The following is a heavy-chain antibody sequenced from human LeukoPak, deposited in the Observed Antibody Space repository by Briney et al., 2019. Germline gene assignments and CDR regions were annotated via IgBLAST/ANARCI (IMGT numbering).Heavy chain of an antibody. J-gene: IGHJ5*02. CDR3: AKDHQSSWFDP. CDR1: GFTFSSYW. D-gene: IGHD2-2*01. V-gene: IGHV3-7*03. CDR2: IKQDGSEK. Sequence: GGSLRLSCAASGFTFSSYWMSWVRQAPGKGLEWVANIKQDGSEKYYVDSVKGRFTISRDNSKNTLYLQMNSLRAEDTAVYYCAKDHQSSWFDPWGQGTLVTVSS.